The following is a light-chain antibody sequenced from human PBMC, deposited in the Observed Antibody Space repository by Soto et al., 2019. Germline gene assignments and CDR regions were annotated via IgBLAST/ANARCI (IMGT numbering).Light chain of an antibody. CDR1: QSISTW. V-gene: IGKV1-5*03. Sequence: DIQMTQSPSTLSASVGDRVTITCRASQSISTWLAWYQQKPGKAPKLLIYKASSLEGGVPSRFSGIGSGTEFNITGSSLRPDDFATYYCQQYNTYPLTFGGGPTVEIK. J-gene: IGKJ4*01. CDR3: QQYNTYPLT. CDR2: KAS.